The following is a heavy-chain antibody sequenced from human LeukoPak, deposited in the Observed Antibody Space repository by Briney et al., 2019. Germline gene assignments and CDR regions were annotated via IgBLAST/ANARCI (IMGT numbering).Heavy chain of an antibody. D-gene: IGHD5-18*01. CDR2: INSDGSIT. CDR3: ARDTAIVYWYFDL. J-gene: IGHJ2*01. CDR1: GFAFSRHF. V-gene: IGHV3-74*01. Sequence: GGSLRLSCAASGFAFSRHFMNWVRHAPGEGLGWVSRINSDGSITSYADSVKGRFTISRDNAKNTLYLQMNSLRAEDTAVYYCARDTAIVYWYFDLWGRGTLVTVSS.